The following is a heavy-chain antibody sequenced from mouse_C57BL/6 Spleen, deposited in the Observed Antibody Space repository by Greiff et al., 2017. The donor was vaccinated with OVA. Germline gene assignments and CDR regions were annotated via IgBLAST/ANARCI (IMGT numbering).Heavy chain of an antibody. J-gene: IGHJ3*01. D-gene: IGHD1-1*01. CDR2: INPYNGGT. V-gene: IGHV1-19*01. CDR3: ARSYYYGSSSWFAY. CDR1: GYTFTDYY. Sequence: EVQLQQSGPVLVKPGASVKMSCKASGYTFTDYYMNWVKQSHGKSLEWIGVINPYNGGTSYNQQFKGKATLTVDKSSSTAYMELNSLTSEDSAVYYCARSYYYGSSSWFAYWGQGTLVTVSA.